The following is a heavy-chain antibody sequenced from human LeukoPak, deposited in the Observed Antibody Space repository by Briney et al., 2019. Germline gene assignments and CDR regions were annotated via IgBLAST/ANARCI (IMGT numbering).Heavy chain of an antibody. CDR2: ILGSGDDT. Sequence: GGSLRLSCAASGFIFTNYAMYWVRQAPGKGLEWVSVILGSGDDTFYADSVRGRFTVSRDNSKNTLHLQMNSLRAEDTAVYYCVKGQGHSSSISCYADWFDPWGQGTLVTVSS. CDR1: GFIFTNYA. D-gene: IGHD2-2*01. J-gene: IGHJ5*02. CDR3: VKGQGHSSSISCYADWFDP. V-gene: IGHV3-23*01.